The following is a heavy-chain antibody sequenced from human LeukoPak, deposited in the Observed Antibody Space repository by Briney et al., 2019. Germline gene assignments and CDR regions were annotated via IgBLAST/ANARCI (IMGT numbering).Heavy chain of an antibody. D-gene: IGHD5-24*01. CDR1: GFTFDDYA. Sequence: GRSLRLSCAASGFTFDDYAMHWVRQAPGKGLEWVSGISWNSGSIGYADSVKGRFTISRENAKNSLYLQMNSLRAEDTALYYCAKDIGMATIGIDYWGQGTLVTVSS. CDR2: ISWNSGSI. CDR3: AKDIGMATIGIDY. V-gene: IGHV3-9*01. J-gene: IGHJ4*02.